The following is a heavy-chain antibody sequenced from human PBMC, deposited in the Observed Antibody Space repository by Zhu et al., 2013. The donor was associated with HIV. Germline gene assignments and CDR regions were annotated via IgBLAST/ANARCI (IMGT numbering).Heavy chain of an antibody. D-gene: IGHD2-15*01. CDR1: GYTFISYG. J-gene: IGHJ4*02. CDR3: ARGPYCSGSTCYSQNFDY. Sequence: QVQLLQSGAEVKKPGASVKVSCNASGYTFISYGISWVRQVRGQGLEWMGWISVYNGDTKYAQNLQDRVTMTTDTSTSTAYMELRSLRSDDTAVYYCARGPYCSGSTCYSQNFDYWGQGVPGHRLL. V-gene: IGHV1-18*01. CDR2: ISVYNGDT.